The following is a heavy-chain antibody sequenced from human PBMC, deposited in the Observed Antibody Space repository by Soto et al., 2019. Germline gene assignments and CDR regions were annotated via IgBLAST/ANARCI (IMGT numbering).Heavy chain of an antibody. J-gene: IGHJ4*02. CDR3: ARDRGYNSGTYGEAFDF. CDR2: ISSSGTSI. V-gene: IGHV3-48*03. Sequence: GGSLRLSCAASRFTFSRYEMNWVRQNPGNGLEWVASISSSGTSIYYADSVKGRFSISRDNYKNSVYLAMNSLRVDDTAVYYCARDRGYNSGTYGEAFDFWGQGTLVTVSS. D-gene: IGHD5-12*01. CDR1: RFTFSRYE.